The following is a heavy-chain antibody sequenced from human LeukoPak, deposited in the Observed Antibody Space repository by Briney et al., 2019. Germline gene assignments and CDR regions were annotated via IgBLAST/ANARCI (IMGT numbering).Heavy chain of an antibody. CDR3: ARYAAAGTFWFDP. Sequence: ASVKVSCKASGYTFTSYYMHWVRQAPGQGLEWMGIINPSGGSTSYAQKFQGRVTMTRDTSTSTVYMELSGLRSEDTAVYYCARYAAAGTFWFDPWGQGTLVTVSS. J-gene: IGHJ5*02. D-gene: IGHD6-13*01. CDR1: GYTFTSYY. V-gene: IGHV1-46*01. CDR2: INPSGGST.